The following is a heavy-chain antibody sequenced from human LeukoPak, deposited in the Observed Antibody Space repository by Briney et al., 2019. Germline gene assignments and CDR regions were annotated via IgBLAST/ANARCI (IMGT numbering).Heavy chain of an antibody. Sequence: SETLSLTCTVSGGPISSYYWSWIRQPPGKGLEWIGYIYYSGSTNYNPSLKSRVTISVDTSKNQFSLKLSSVTAADTAVYYCARDRSGWYAWFDPWGQGTLVTVSS. J-gene: IGHJ5*02. V-gene: IGHV4-59*01. CDR3: ARDRSGWYAWFDP. D-gene: IGHD6-19*01. CDR2: IYYSGST. CDR1: GGPISSYY.